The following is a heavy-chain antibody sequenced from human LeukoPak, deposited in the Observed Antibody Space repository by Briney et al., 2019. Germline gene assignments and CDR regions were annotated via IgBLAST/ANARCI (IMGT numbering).Heavy chain of an antibody. CDR3: VRDYDYAPDY. V-gene: IGHV3-48*02. CDR1: XFTFSNYN. J-gene: IGHJ4*02. D-gene: IGHD4-17*01. CDR2: IRYSGVTM. Sequence: QPGGSLLLSCVASXFTFSNYNMNWVRPAPGKGLEWDSNIRYSGVTMYYADSVKGRFTISRDNDGNSLYLQMNSLRDEYTAVYYCVRDYDYAPDYWGQGTLVTVSS.